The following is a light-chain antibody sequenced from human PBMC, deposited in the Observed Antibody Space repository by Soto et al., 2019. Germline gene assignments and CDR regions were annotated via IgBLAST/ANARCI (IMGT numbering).Light chain of an antibody. CDR2: DAS. J-gene: IGKJ1*01. CDR1: RSVSSY. Sequence: IEVTQAAATLTSPRGERATLSCRASRSVSSYLAWYQQKPGQAPRLLIYDASNRATGIPARFSGSGSGTDFALGLRCLEPEDFALYYCQRRSNWPRTFGQGTKVDIK. V-gene: IGKV3-11*01. CDR3: QRRSNWPRT.